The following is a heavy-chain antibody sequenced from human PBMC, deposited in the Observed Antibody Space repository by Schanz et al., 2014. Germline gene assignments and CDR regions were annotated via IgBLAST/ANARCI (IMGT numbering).Heavy chain of an antibody. CDR1: GFPFSSHG. CDR2: ISFDGSNE. CDR3: ARDEGKDGYNLAFDV. Sequence: QVQLVESGGGVVQPGGSLKLSCAASGFPFSSHGMHWVRQAPGKGLEWVAVISFDGSNEFHADSVKGRFTISRDNSKNMVFLQMNSLRVEDTAIYYCARDEGKDGYNLAFDVWGQGTLVTVSS. V-gene: IGHV3-30*03. J-gene: IGHJ3*01. D-gene: IGHD5-12*01.